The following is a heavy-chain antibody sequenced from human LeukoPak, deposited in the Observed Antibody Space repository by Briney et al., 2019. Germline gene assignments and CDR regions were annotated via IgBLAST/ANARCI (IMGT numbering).Heavy chain of an antibody. CDR2: TIPIFGTA. V-gene: IGHV1-69*13. J-gene: IGHJ6*02. CDR1: GGTFSSYA. Sequence: EASVKVSCKASGGTFSSYAISWVRQAPGQGLEWMGGTIPIFGTANYAQKFQGRVTITADESTSTAYMELSSLRSEDTAVYYCVRAHIVVVTAILNYYYYGMDVWGQGTTVTVSS. D-gene: IGHD2-21*02. CDR3: VRAHIVVVTAILNYYYYGMDV.